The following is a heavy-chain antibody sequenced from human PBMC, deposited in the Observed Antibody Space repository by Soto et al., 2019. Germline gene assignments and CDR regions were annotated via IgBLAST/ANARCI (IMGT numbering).Heavy chain of an antibody. D-gene: IGHD3-3*02. CDR1: GFTFSNYW. V-gene: IGHV3-7*05. J-gene: IGHJ5*02. CDR2: INQDGSEK. Sequence: VGSLRLSCAASGFTFSNYWMTWVRQAPGKGLEWVANINQDGSEKHYVDSVKGRFTISRDNAKNSLYLQMNSLRAEDTAVYYCARGHWWFDPWGQGTLVTVSS. CDR3: ARGHWWFDP.